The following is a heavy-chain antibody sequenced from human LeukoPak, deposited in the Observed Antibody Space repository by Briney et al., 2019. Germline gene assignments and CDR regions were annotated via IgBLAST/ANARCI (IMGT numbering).Heavy chain of an antibody. J-gene: IGHJ5*02. D-gene: IGHD1-26*01. CDR3: ATLISGSYLNWFDP. Sequence: SETLSLTCAVYGGSFSGYYWRWIRQPPGKGLEWIGEINHSGSTNYNPSLKSRVTISVDTSKNQFSLKLSSVTAADTAVYYCATLISGSYLNWFDPWGRGTLVTVSS. CDR1: GGSFSGYY. V-gene: IGHV4-34*01. CDR2: INHSGST.